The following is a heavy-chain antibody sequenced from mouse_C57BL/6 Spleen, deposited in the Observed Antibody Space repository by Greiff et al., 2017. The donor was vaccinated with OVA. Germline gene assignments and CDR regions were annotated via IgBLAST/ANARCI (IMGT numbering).Heavy chain of an antibody. V-gene: IGHV5-4*01. CDR3: ARDYDYDGGDAMDY. Sequence: EVMLVESGGGLVKPGGSLKLSCAASGFTFCSYAMSWVRQTPEKRLEWVATISDGGSYTYYPDNVKGRFTISRDNAKNNLYLQMSHLKSEDTAMYYCARDYDYDGGDAMDYWGQGTSVTVSS. D-gene: IGHD2-4*01. CDR1: GFTFCSYA. J-gene: IGHJ4*01. CDR2: ISDGGSYT.